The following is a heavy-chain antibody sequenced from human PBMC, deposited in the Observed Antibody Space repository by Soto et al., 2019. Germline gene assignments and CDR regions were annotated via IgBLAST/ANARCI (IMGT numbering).Heavy chain of an antibody. CDR3: ATYSGNYERYGVYYGMDV. CDR2: IGAASDT. CDR1: GFTFSNYD. Sequence: GGSLRLSCAASGFTFSNYDMHWVRQAPGEGLEWVSGIGAASDTYYPVSVQGRFTVSRDNAKKYLYLQMNSRRAEDAAVYYCATYSGNYERYGVYYGMDVWGQGTTVTVSS. J-gene: IGHJ6*02. V-gene: IGHV3-13*01. D-gene: IGHD1-26*01.